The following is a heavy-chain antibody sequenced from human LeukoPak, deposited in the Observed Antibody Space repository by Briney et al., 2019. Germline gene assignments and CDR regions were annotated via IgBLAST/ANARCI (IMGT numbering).Heavy chain of an antibody. CDR2: ISGTSTFK. V-gene: IGHV3-21*01. Sequence: GGSLRLSCAASGFTFSGYSMNWVRQAPGKGLEWVSSISGTSTFKYYADSLKGRFIISRDNARNSLFLQMNSLTAEDTAVYYCARDSGIASRPFDFWGQGALVTVSS. J-gene: IGHJ4*02. CDR1: GFTFSGYS. CDR3: ARDSGIASRPFDF. D-gene: IGHD6-6*01.